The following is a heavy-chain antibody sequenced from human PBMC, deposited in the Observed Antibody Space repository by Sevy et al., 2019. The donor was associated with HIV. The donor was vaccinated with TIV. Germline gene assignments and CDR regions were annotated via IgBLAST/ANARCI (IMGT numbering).Heavy chain of an antibody. D-gene: IGHD4-17*01. Sequence: GGSLRLSCSASGFIFSSYGMHWVRQTPGKGLEWAAIISSDGSDEFYAESVRRRFTISRDNSRNTLYLQMDSLRLEDTAIYYCAKAKEDDYGDYYFDHWGQGALVTVSS. V-gene: IGHV3-30*18. J-gene: IGHJ4*02. CDR3: AKAKEDDYGDYYFDH. CDR1: GFIFSSYG. CDR2: ISSDGSDE.